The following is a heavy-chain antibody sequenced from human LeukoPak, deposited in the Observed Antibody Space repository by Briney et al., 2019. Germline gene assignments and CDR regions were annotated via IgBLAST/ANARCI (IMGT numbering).Heavy chain of an antibody. CDR2: IYYSGST. Sequence: PSETLSLTCTVSGGSISSHYWSWIRQPPGKGLGWIGYIYYSGSTNYNPSLKSRVTISVDTSKNQFSLKLSSVTAAGTAVYYCARGYSSGWYSYYFDYWGQGTLVTVSS. CDR1: GGSISSHY. D-gene: IGHD6-19*01. V-gene: IGHV4-59*11. CDR3: ARGYSSGWYSYYFDY. J-gene: IGHJ4*02.